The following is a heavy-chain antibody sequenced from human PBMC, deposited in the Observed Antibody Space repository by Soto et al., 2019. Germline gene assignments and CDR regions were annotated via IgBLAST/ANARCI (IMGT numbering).Heavy chain of an antibody. V-gene: IGHV2-5*02. CDR1: GFSLGTYGVA. D-gene: IGHD2-8*01. J-gene: IGHJ3*01. CDR2: VYWDDDK. Sequence: QITLQESGPTVVNPTQTLTLTCTLSGFSLGTYGVAVAWIRQPPGKGLEWLGLVYWDDDKRYSPSLVSRLTNTTYTSKNQVALTMTKMDPVDTATYYCAHMGPRYCTNCARGWGLDAFDCWGQGTMVTVS. CDR3: AHMGPRYCTNCARGWGLDAFDC.